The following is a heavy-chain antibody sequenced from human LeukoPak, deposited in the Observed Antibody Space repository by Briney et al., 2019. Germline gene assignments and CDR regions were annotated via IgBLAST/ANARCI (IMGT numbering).Heavy chain of an antibody. J-gene: IGHJ4*02. Sequence: GGSLRLSCAASGFTVSSSYMSWVRQAPGKGLEWVSVIYSGGSTYYADSVKGRFTISRDNSKNTLYLQMNSLRAEDTAVYYCAKDSESDLWFGELLAYFDYWGQGTLVTVSS. CDR2: IYSGGST. CDR3: AKDSESDLWFGELLAYFDY. V-gene: IGHV3-53*01. D-gene: IGHD3-10*01. CDR1: GFTVSSSY.